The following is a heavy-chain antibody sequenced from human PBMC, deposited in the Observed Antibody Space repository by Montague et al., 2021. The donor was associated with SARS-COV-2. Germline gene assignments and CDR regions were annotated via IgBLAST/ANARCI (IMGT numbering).Heavy chain of an antibody. D-gene: IGHD6-13*01. CDR2: IYWDDDK. J-gene: IGHJ5*02. V-gene: IGHV2-5*02. CDR3: AHSSIAAAGTARGRFDP. Sequence: VKPTQTLTLTCTFSGFSPSTSGVGVGWIRQPPGKALEWLAVIYWDDDKRYSPSLKSRLTITKDTSKNQVVLTMTNMDPVDTATYYCAHSSIAAAGTARGRFDPWGQGTLVTVSS. CDR1: GFSPSTSGVG.